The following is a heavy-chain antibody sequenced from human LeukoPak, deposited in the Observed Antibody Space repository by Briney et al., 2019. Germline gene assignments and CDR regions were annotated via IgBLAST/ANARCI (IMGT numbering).Heavy chain of an antibody. Sequence: PGGSLRLSCAASGFTFSSYSMNWVRQAPGKGLEWVSSISSSSSYIYYADSVKGRFTISRDSAKNSLYLQMNSLRAEDTAVYYCARDLDIEAYYYDSSGYYPLDYWGQGTLVTVSS. D-gene: IGHD3-22*01. CDR2: ISSSSSYI. V-gene: IGHV3-21*01. CDR1: GFTFSSYS. CDR3: ARDLDIEAYYYDSSGYYPLDY. J-gene: IGHJ4*02.